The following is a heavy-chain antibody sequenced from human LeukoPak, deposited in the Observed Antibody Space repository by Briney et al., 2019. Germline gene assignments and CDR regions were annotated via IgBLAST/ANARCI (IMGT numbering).Heavy chain of an antibody. Sequence: GASVTVSCKASGYTFTSYDINWVRQAPGQGLEWMGWMNPNSGNTGYAQKFQGRVTMTRNTSISTAYMELSSLGSEDTAVYYCARAPGRLWSGYPRRDWLDPWGQGTLVTVSS. CDR1: GYTFTSYD. CDR3: ARAPGRLWSGYPRRDWLDP. D-gene: IGHD3-3*01. V-gene: IGHV1-8*01. CDR2: MNPNSGNT. J-gene: IGHJ5*02.